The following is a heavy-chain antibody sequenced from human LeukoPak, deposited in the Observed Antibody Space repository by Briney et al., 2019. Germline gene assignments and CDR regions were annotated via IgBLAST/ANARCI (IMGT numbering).Heavy chain of an antibody. V-gene: IGHV3-7*01. CDR2: IKQDGSEK. CDR1: GFTFSSYW. D-gene: IGHD2-2*01. CDR3: ARLFPVPAANLDY. Sequence: GRSLRLSCAASGFTFSSYWMSWVRQAPGKGLEWVANIKQDGSEKYYVDSVKGRFTISRDNAKNSLYLQMHSLRAEVTAVYYCARLFPVPAANLDYWGQGTLVTVSS. J-gene: IGHJ4*02.